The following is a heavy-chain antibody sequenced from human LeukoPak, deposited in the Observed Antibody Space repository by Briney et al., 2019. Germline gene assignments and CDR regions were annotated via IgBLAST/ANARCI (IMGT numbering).Heavy chain of an antibody. CDR1: GGSISSGGYY. J-gene: IGHJ2*01. Sequence: SETLSLTCTVSGGSISSGGYYWSWIRQPPGKGLEWIGYIYYSGSINYNPSLKGRVTISVDTSKNQFSLKLSSVTAADTAVYYCARGDMTTVTNQAHNWYFDLWGRGTLVTVSS. V-gene: IGHV4-61*08. CDR2: IYYSGSI. CDR3: ARGDMTTVTNQAHNWYFDL. D-gene: IGHD4-17*01.